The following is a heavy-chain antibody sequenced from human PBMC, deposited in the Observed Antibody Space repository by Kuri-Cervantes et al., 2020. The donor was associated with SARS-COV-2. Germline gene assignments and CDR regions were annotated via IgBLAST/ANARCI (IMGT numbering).Heavy chain of an antibody. D-gene: IGHD1-26*01. J-gene: IGHJ4*02. Sequence: GSLRLSCAVYGGSFSGYYWSWIRQPPGKGLEWIGEINHSGSTNYNPSLKSRVTISVDTSKNQFSLKLSSVTAADTAVYYCASGRFHEGATGIDYWGQGTLVTVSS. CDR1: GGSFSGYY. CDR3: ASGRFHEGATGIDY. V-gene: IGHV4-34*01. CDR2: INHSGST.